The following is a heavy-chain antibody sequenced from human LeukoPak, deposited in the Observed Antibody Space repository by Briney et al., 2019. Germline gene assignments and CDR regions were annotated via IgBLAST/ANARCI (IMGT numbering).Heavy chain of an antibody. J-gene: IGHJ6*03. Sequence: SETLSLTCTVSGGSISSSSYYWGWIRQPPGKGLEWIGSIYYSGSTYYNPSLKSRVTISVDTSKNQFSLKLSSVTAADTAVYYCAKGQGSGVADEDYYYYYMDVWGKGTTVTISS. V-gene: IGHV4-39*07. CDR2: IYYSGST. D-gene: IGHD6-19*01. CDR1: GGSISSSSYY. CDR3: AKGQGSGVADEDYYYYYMDV.